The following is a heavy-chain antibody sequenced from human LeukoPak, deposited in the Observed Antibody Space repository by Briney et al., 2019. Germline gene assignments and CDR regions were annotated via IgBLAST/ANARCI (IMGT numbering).Heavy chain of an antibody. J-gene: IGHJ4*02. CDR3: ARGPSRGGEHFDY. CDR2: IYYSGST. CDR1: GGSIRSYY. Sequence: SETLSLTCTVSGGSIRSYYWSWIRQPPGKGLEWIGYIYYSGSTNYNPSLKSRVTISVDTSKNQFSLKLSSVTAADTAVYYCARGPSRGGEHFDYWGQGTLVTVSS. D-gene: IGHD1-26*01. V-gene: IGHV4-59*01.